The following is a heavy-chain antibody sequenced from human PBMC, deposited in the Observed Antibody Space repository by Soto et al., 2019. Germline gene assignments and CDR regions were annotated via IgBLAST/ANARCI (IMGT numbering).Heavy chain of an antibody. CDR3: ASINVSCSSTSCHGMDV. J-gene: IGHJ6*02. Sequence: SVKVSCKASGGTFTSYAISWVRQAPGQGLEWMGGIIPIFGTANYAQKFQGRVTITADESTSTAYMELSSLRSEDTAVYYCASINVSCSSTSCHGMDVWGQGPTVTVSS. D-gene: IGHD2-2*01. CDR1: GGTFTSYA. V-gene: IGHV1-69*13. CDR2: IIPIFGTA.